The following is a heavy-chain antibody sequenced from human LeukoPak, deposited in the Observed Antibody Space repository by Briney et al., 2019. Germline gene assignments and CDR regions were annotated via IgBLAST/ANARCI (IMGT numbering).Heavy chain of an antibody. D-gene: IGHD3-22*01. CDR1: GYTFTGYY. J-gene: IGHJ5*02. Sequence: ASVKVSCKASGYTFTGYYMRWVRQAPGQGLEWMGWINPNSGGTNYAQKFQGRVTMTRDTSISTAYMELSRLRSDDTAVYYCARGYRYYDSSGIAAFDPWGQGTLVTVSS. CDR2: INPNSGGT. CDR3: ARGYRYYDSSGIAAFDP. V-gene: IGHV1-2*02.